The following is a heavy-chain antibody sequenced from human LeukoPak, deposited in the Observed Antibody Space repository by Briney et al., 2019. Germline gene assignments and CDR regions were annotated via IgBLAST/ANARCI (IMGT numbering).Heavy chain of an antibody. J-gene: IGHJ4*02. D-gene: IGHD2-2*01. V-gene: IGHV4-39*01. Sequence: SETLSLTCTVSGGSISSSSYYWGWIRQPPGKGLEWIGSIYYSGSTYYNPSLKSRVTISVDTPKNQFSLKLSSVTAADTAVYYCARLHRGYCSSTSCLDYWGQGTLVTVSS. CDR2: IYYSGST. CDR3: ARLHRGYCSSTSCLDY. CDR1: GGSISSSSYY.